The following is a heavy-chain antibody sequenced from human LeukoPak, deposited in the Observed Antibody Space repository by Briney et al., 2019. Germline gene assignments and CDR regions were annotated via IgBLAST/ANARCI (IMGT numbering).Heavy chain of an antibody. CDR1: GGTFSSYA. CDR2: IIPILGIA. D-gene: IGHD4-17*01. CDR3: ARQTTSYYFDY. J-gene: IGHJ4*02. V-gene: IGHV1-69*04. Sequence: ASVKVSCKASGGTFSSYAISWVRQAPGQGLEWMGRIIPILGIANYAQKFQGRVTITADKSTSTAYMELSSLRSEDTAVYYCARQTTSYYFDYWGQGTLVTASS.